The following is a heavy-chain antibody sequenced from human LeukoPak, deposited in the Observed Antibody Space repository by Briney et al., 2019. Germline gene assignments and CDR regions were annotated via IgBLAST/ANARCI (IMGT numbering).Heavy chain of an antibody. CDR1: GFTFSSYG. CDR2: ISYDGSNK. D-gene: IGHD3-22*01. Sequence: PGGSLRLSCAASGFTFSSYGMHWVRQAPGKGLEWVAVISYDGSNKYYADSVKGRFTISRDNSKNTLYLQMNSLRAEDTAVYYCARDTYYYDRAFDYWGQGTLATVSS. J-gene: IGHJ4*02. CDR3: ARDTYYYDRAFDY. V-gene: IGHV3-30*03.